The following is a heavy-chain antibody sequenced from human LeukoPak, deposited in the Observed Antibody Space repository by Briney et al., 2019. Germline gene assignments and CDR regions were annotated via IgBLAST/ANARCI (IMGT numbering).Heavy chain of an antibody. J-gene: IGHJ6*02. D-gene: IGHD2-15*01. CDR3: AAPRYCSGGSCYYYYGMDV. V-gene: IGHV3-30*03. CDR2: ISYDGSNK. Sequence: GGSLRLSCAASGFTFSSYGMHWVRQAPGKGLEWVAVISYDGSNKYYADSVKGRFTISRDNSKNTLYLQMNSLRAEDTAVYYCAAPRYCSGGSCYYYYGMDVWGQGTTVTVSS. CDR1: GFTFSSYG.